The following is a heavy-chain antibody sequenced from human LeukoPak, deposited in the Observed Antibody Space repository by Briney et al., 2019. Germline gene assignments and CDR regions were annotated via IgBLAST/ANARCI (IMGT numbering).Heavy chain of an antibody. V-gene: IGHV1-2*02. CDR1: GYTFTGYY. D-gene: IGHD6-6*01. CDR3: ANTRYSSSSMEGLVY. Sequence: ASVKVSCKASGYTFTGYYMHWVRQAPGQGLEWMGWINPNSGGTNYAQKFQGRVTMTRDTSISTAYMELSRLRSDDTAVYYCANTRYSSSSMEGLVYWGQGTLVTVSS. CDR2: INPNSGGT. J-gene: IGHJ4*02.